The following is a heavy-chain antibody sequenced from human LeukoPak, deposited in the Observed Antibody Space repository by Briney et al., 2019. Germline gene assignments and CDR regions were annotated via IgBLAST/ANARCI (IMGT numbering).Heavy chain of an antibody. CDR1: GYTFTSYG. D-gene: IGHD5-18*01. CDR3: ASDGYSYGGGYNWFDP. CDR2: ISAYNGNT. V-gene: IGHV1-18*01. J-gene: IGHJ5*02. Sequence: GASVKVSCKASGYTFTSYGISWARQAPGQGLEWMGWISAYNGNTNYAQKLQGRVTMTTDTSTSTAYMELRSLRSDDTAVYYCASDGYSYGGGYNWFDPWGQGTLVTVSS.